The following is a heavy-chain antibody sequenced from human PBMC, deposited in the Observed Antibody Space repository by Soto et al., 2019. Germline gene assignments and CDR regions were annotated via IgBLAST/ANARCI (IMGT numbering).Heavy chain of an antibody. J-gene: IGHJ4*02. V-gene: IGHV4-4*07. D-gene: IGHD1-1*01. Sequence: PSETLSLTCTVSGGSINSYDWSWIRQPAGKGLEWIGRIYNNGYANYNTSLKSRVTMSVDTSKNTLYLQMNSLRADDTAVYYCAKDVPGTTDYFDYWGQGTLVTVSS. CDR1: GGSINSYD. CDR2: IYNNGYA. CDR3: AKDVPGTTDYFDY.